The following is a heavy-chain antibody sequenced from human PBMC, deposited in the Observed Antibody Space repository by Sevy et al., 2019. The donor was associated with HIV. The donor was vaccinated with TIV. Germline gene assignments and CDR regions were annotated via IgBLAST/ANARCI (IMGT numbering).Heavy chain of an antibody. V-gene: IGHV1-2*02. Sequence: ASVKVSCKASGYTFTGYYMHWVRQAPGQGLEWMGWINPNSGGTNYPQKFQGRVTMTRDTSISTAYMELSRLGSDDTAVYYCARVAAWFGVKSHWGQGTLVTVSS. CDR3: ARVAAWFGVKSH. CDR2: INPNSGGT. J-gene: IGHJ4*02. CDR1: GYTFTGYY. D-gene: IGHD3-10*01.